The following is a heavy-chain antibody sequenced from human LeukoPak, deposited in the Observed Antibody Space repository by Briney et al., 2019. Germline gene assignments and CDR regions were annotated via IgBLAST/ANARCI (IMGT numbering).Heavy chain of an antibody. V-gene: IGHV4-4*07. CDR1: GGSISSYY. D-gene: IGHD3-22*01. Sequence: SETLSLTCAVSGGSISSYYWSWIRQPAGKGLEWIGRIYTSGSTNYNPSLKSRVTMSVDTSKNQFSLKLSSVTAADTAVYYCARSIDYYDSSGXDXXGQGXXVTV. J-gene: IGHJ4*02. CDR2: IYTSGST. CDR3: ARSIDYYDSSGXDX.